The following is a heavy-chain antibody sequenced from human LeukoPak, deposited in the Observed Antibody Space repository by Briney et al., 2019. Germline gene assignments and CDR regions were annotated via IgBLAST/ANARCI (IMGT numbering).Heavy chain of an antibody. J-gene: IGHJ3*02. CDR2: IYYSGST. D-gene: IGHD1-14*01. V-gene: IGHV4-34*01. CDR3: ARGPTGVDAFDI. Sequence: PSETLSLTCAVYGGSFSGYYWSWIRQPPGKGLEWIGSIYYSGSTYYNPSLKSRVTISVDTSKNQFSLKLSSVTAADTAVYYCARGPTGVDAFDIWGQGTMVTVSS. CDR1: GGSFSGYY.